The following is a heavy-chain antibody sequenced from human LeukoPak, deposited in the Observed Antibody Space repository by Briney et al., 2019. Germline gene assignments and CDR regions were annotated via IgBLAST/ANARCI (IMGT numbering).Heavy chain of an antibody. CDR1: DESFSGYY. Sequence: SETLSLTCAVYDESFSGYYWSWMRQPPGKGLEWIGYIYYSGSTNYNPSLKSRVTISVDTSKNQFSLKLSSVTAADTAVYYCAAGLGDRDYYFDYWGQGTLVTVSS. V-gene: IGHV4-59*01. J-gene: IGHJ4*02. CDR2: IYYSGST. CDR3: AAGLGDRDYYFDY. D-gene: IGHD3-16*01.